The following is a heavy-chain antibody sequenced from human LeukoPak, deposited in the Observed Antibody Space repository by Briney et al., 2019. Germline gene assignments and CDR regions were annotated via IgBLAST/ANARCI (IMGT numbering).Heavy chain of an antibody. CDR1: GSTFSSYS. V-gene: IGHV3-21*01. J-gene: IGHJ4*02. Sequence: GGSLRLSCAASGSTFSSYSMNWVRQAPGKGLEWVSSISSSSSYIYYADSVKGRFTISRDNAKNSLYLQMNSLRAEDTAVYYCARGHRDIVVVPAAIENFDYWGQGTLVTVSS. CDR3: ARGHRDIVVVPAAIENFDY. CDR2: ISSSSSYI. D-gene: IGHD2-2*01.